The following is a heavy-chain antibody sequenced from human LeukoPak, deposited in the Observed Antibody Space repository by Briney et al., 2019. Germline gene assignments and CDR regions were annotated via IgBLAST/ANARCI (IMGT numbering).Heavy chain of an antibody. CDR1: GDTFTSYG. CDR2: ISAYNGNT. J-gene: IGHJ6*03. D-gene: IGHD6-13*01. CDR3: ARASSWSRYYYYYYMDV. V-gene: IGHV1-18*01. Sequence: ASVKVSCKASGDTFTSYGISWVRQAPGQGLEWMGWISAYNGNTNYAQKLQGRVTMTTDTSTSTAYMELRSLRSDDTAVYYCARASSWSRYYYYYYMDVWGKGTTVTVSS.